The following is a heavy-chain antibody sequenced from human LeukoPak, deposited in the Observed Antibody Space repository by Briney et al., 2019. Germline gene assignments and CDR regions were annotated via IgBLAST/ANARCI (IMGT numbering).Heavy chain of an antibody. J-gene: IGHJ5*02. V-gene: IGHV5-51*01. Sequence: XGXEWXXXIYPGASDTRYSPSFQGHVTISADKSISTAYLQWSSLKASDTAMYYCARPLGYNSGWYWFDPWGQGTLVTVSS. CDR2: IYPGASDT. CDR3: ARPLGYNSGWYWFDP. D-gene: IGHD6-19*01.